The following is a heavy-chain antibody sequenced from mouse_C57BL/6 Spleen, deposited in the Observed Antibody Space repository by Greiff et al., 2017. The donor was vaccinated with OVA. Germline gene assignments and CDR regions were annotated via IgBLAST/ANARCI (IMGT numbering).Heavy chain of an antibody. D-gene: IGHD1-1*01. V-gene: IGHV1-22*01. J-gene: IGHJ2*01. Sequence: VQLQQSGPELVKPGASVKMSCKASGYTFTDYNMHWVKQSHGKSLEWIGYINPNTGGTSYNQKFKGKATLTVNKSSSTAYMELRSLTSEDSAVYYCARQNVLYYYGSIDYWGQGTTLTVSS. CDR2: INPNTGGT. CDR3: ARQNVLYYYGSIDY. CDR1: GYTFTDYN.